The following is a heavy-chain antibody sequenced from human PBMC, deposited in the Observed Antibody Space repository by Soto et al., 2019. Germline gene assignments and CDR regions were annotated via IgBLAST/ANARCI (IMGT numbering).Heavy chain of an antibody. CDR1: GGTFSSYA. Sequence: VKVSCKASGGTFSSYAISWVRQAPGQGLEWMGGIIPIFGTANYAQKFQGRVTITADESTSTAYMELSSLRSEDTAVYYCARGREEMATTDYYYYGMDVWGQGTTVTVSS. V-gene: IGHV1-69*13. D-gene: IGHD5-12*01. CDR2: IIPIFGTA. J-gene: IGHJ6*02. CDR3: ARGREEMATTDYYYYGMDV.